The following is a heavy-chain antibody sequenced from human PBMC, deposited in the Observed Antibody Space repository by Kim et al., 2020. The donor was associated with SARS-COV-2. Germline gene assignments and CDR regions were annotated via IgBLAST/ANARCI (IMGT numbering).Heavy chain of an antibody. J-gene: IGHJ4*02. V-gene: IGHV3-66*01. CDR3: ARYSYGLYFDY. CDR2: T. D-gene: IGHD5-18*01. Sequence: TYYADSVKGRFTISRDNSKNTLYLQMNSLRAEDTAVYYCARYSYGLYFDYWGQGTLVTVSS.